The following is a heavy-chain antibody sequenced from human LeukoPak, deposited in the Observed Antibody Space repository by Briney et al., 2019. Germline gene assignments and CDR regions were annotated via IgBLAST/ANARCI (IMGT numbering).Heavy chain of an antibody. CDR1: GGSFSGYY. CDR2: INHSGST. V-gene: IGHV4-34*01. Sequence: SETLSLTCAVYGGSFSGYYWSWIRQPPGKGLEWIGEINHSGSTNYNPSLKSRVTISVDTSKNQFSLKLSSVTAADTAVYYCARDPPASGGTLPNAPFDYWGQGTLVIVSS. CDR3: ARDPPASGGTLPNAPFDY. J-gene: IGHJ4*02.